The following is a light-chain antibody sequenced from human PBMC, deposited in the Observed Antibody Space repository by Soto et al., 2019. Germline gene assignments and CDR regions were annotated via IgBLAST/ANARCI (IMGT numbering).Light chain of an antibody. CDR1: QSVSSSY. CDR2: GAS. Sequence: EIVLTQSPGTLSLSPGERATLSCRASQSVSSSYLAWYQQKPGQAPRPLIYGASSRETGILDRFSGSGSGTEFTLTISRLEPEDVAVDYCQQYGSSLWTFGQGTKVDNK. V-gene: IGKV3-20*01. J-gene: IGKJ1*01. CDR3: QQYGSSLWT.